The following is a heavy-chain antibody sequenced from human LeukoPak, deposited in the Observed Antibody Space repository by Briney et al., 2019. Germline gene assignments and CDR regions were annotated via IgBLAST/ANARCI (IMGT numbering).Heavy chain of an antibody. Sequence: GASVKVSCKASGYTFIGYYMHWVRQAPGHGLEWMGWINPNSGGTNYAQKFQGRVTMTRDTSISTAYMELSRLKSDDTAVYYCATAHGSGTDFYYWGQGTLVTVSS. CDR2: INPNSGGT. J-gene: IGHJ4*02. D-gene: IGHD3-10*01. CDR3: ATAHGSGTDFYY. V-gene: IGHV1-2*02. CDR1: GYTFIGYY.